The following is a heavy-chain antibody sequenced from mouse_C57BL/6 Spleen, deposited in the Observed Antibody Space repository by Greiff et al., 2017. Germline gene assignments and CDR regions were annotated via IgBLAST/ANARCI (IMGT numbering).Heavy chain of an antibody. V-gene: IGHV5-17*01. D-gene: IGHD2-4*01. Sequence: EVKVVESGGGLVKPGGSLKLSCAASGFTFSDYGMHWVRQAPEKGLEWVAYISSGSSTIYYADTVKGRFTISRDNAKYTLFLQMTSLRSEDTAMYYGARDYDCLFADWGQGTLVTVSA. CDR1: GFTFSDYG. CDR2: ISSGSSTI. CDR3: ARDYDCLFAD. J-gene: IGHJ3*01.